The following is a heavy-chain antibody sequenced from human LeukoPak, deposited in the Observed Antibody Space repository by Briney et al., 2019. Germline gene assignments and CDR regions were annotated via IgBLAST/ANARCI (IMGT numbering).Heavy chain of an antibody. CDR2: IYSGGST. CDR1: GFTVSSIY. D-gene: IGHD2-2*01. V-gene: IGHV3-53*01. J-gene: IGHJ6*02. CDR3: AAAMRYYYYGMDV. Sequence: GGSLRLSCAASGFTVSSIYMSWVRQAPGKGLEWVSVIYSGGSTYYADSVKGRFTISRDNSKNTLYLQMNSLRAEDTAVYYCAAAMRYYYYGMDVWGQGTTVTVSS.